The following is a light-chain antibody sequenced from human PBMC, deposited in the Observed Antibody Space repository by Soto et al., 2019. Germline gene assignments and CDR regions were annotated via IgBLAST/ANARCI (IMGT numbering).Light chain of an antibody. Sequence: QSVVTQPPSVSGAPGQRVTISCTGSGSNIGAGYDVHWYQHLPGTAPKLLIYSNRNRPSGVPDRFSGSKSGTSASLAITGLQAEDEADYSCQSYDSSLSGYVFGPGTKLTVL. CDR1: GSNIGAGYD. CDR2: SNR. V-gene: IGLV1-40*01. J-gene: IGLJ1*01. CDR3: QSYDSSLSGYV.